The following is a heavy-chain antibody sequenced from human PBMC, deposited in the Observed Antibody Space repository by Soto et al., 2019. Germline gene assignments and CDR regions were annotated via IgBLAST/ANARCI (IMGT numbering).Heavy chain of an antibody. CDR1: GGSISSSSYY. J-gene: IGHJ4*02. D-gene: IGHD6-19*01. CDR3: ARQSMGSSGGFDY. Sequence: AETLSLTCTVSGGSISSSSYYWGWIRQPPGKGLEWIGSIYYSGSTYYNPSLKSRVTISVDTSKNHFFLELSSVTAADMAVYYCARQSMGSSGGFDYWGQGTLVTVS. CDR2: IYYSGST. V-gene: IGHV4-39*01.